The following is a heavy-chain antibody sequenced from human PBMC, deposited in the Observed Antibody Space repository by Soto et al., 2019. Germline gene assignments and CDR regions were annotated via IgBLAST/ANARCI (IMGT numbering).Heavy chain of an antibody. V-gene: IGHV3-33*01. CDR2: IWYDGSNK. D-gene: IGHD6-13*01. Sequence: QVQLVESGGGVVQPGSSLRLSCAASGFTFSSYGMHWVRQAPGKGLEWVAVIWYDGSNKYYADSVKGRFTISRDNFKNTLYLQMNSLRAEDTAVYYCARWGIAAGDYWGQGTLVTVSS. J-gene: IGHJ4*02. CDR1: GFTFSSYG. CDR3: ARWGIAAGDY.